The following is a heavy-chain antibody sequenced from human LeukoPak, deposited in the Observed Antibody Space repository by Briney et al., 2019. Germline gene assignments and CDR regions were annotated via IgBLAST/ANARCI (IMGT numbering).Heavy chain of an antibody. CDR1: GFTSSSYG. J-gene: IGHJ4*02. D-gene: IGHD5-24*01. CDR2: ISYDGSNK. CDR3: ARGRDGSQSPIDY. Sequence: GGSLRLSCAASGFTSSSYGMHWVRQAPGKGLEWVAVISYDGSNKYYADSVKGRFTISRDNSKNTLYLQMNSLRAEDTAVYYCARGRDGSQSPIDYWGQGTLVTVSS. V-gene: IGHV3-30*03.